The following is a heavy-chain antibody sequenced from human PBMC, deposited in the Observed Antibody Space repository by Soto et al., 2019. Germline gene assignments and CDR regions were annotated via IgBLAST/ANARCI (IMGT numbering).Heavy chain of an antibody. D-gene: IGHD1-26*01. Sequence: QVQLVESGGGVVQPGRSLRLSCAASGFTFSSYAMHWVRQAPGKGLEWVAVISYDGSNKYYADSVKGRFTISRDNSKNTLYLQMNSLRAEDTAVYYCASPVSPQMGATDYWYFDLWGRGTLVTVSS. J-gene: IGHJ2*01. CDR3: ASPVSPQMGATDYWYFDL. V-gene: IGHV3-30-3*01. CDR1: GFTFSSYA. CDR2: ISYDGSNK.